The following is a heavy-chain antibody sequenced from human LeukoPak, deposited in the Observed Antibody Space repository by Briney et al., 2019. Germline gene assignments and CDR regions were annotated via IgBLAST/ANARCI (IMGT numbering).Heavy chain of an antibody. V-gene: IGHV4-39*07. Sequence: NASETLSLTCTVSGGSISTITYYWGWIRQPPGKGLEWVGHMYYRGNTFYNPSLKSRVTISVDMSKNQFFLKLSSVTAADTAVYYCARRGDILAGYYGDNWFAPWGQGTLVTVSS. D-gene: IGHD3-9*01. CDR1: GGSISTITYY. J-gene: IGHJ5*02. CDR2: MYYRGNT. CDR3: ARRGDILAGYYGDNWFAP.